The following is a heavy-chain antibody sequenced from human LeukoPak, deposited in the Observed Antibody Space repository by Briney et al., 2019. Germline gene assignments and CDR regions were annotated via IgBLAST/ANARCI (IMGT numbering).Heavy chain of an antibody. J-gene: IGHJ3*02. Sequence: PSETLPLTCTVSGGSISSGRYYWRWIRQPPGKGLEWIGYIYHSGSTYYNPSLKSRVTISVDRSKNQFSLKLSSVTAADTAVYYCARGLIAARPSGAFDIWGQGTMVTVSS. D-gene: IGHD6-6*01. V-gene: IGHV4-30-2*01. CDR3: ARGLIAARPSGAFDI. CDR1: GGSISSGRYY. CDR2: IYHSGST.